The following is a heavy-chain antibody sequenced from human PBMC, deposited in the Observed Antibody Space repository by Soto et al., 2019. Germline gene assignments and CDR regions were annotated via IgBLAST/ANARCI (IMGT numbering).Heavy chain of an antibody. CDR3: AHPRGYGVFDAVDI. Sequence: VQLLETGGGLVQPGGSLSLSCATSGFIFTAYAMNWVRQAPGKGLEWVSAIDSSGESTFYAESVRGRFTISRDNSLNTLYLQMRSLRPEDTAIYYCAHPRGYGVFDAVDIWGQGTMVTVSS. V-gene: IGHV3-23*01. J-gene: IGHJ3*02. CDR2: IDSSGEST. CDR1: GFIFTAYA. D-gene: IGHD4-17*01.